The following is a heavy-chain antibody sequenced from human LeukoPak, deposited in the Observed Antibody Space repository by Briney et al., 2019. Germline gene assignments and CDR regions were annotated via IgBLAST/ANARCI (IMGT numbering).Heavy chain of an antibody. D-gene: IGHD3-10*01. V-gene: IGHV4-59*11. CDR1: GGSISSHY. CDR2: IYYSGNT. J-gene: IGHJ4*02. Sequence: SETLSLTCTVSGGSISSHYWSWIRQPPGKGLEWIGYIYYSGNTNYNPSLKSRVAISVDTSKNQFSLKLSSVTAADTAVYYCAGVKGVRVFDYWGQGTLVTVSS. CDR3: AGVKGVRVFDY.